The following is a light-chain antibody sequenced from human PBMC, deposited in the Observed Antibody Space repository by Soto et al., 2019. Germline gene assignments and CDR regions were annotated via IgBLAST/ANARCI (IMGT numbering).Light chain of an antibody. CDR3: QQRSNWT. CDR1: QSVSSY. J-gene: IGKJ1*01. V-gene: IGKV3-11*01. CDR2: DAS. Sequence: EIVLTQSPATLSLSPGERATLSCRASQSVSSYLAWYQQKPGQAPRLLIYDASNMATGIPARFSGSGSGTDFTLTISSREPEDFAVYYCQQRSNWTFGQGTKVEIK.